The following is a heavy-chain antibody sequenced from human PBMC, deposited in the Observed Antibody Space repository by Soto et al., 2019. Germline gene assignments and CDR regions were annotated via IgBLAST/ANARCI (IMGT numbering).Heavy chain of an antibody. V-gene: IGHV3-30*18. CDR1: GFTFSSYG. D-gene: IGHD6-13*01. Sequence: GGSLRLSCAASGFTFSSYGMHWVRQAPGKGLEWVAVISYDGSNKYYADSVKGRFTISRDNSKNTLYLQMNSLRAEDTAVYYCAKGETYSSSWYLELEYYGMDVWGQGTTVTVSS. J-gene: IGHJ6*02. CDR2: ISYDGSNK. CDR3: AKGETYSSSWYLELEYYGMDV.